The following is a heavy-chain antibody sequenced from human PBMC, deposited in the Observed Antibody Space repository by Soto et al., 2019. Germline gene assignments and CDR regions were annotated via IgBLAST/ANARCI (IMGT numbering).Heavy chain of an antibody. V-gene: IGHV2-5*02. Sequence: GSGPTLVNPTQTLTLTCTFSGFSLSTSGVGVGWTRQPPGKALEWLALIYWDDDNRYSPSLKRRLTITKDTSKSQVVLTMTHMDPVDTATYYCVHNSKVVVVATSAFDIWGQGTMVTVSS. J-gene: IGHJ3*02. D-gene: IGHD2-15*01. CDR1: GFSLSTSGVG. CDR2: IYWDDDN. CDR3: VHNSKVVVVATSAFDI.